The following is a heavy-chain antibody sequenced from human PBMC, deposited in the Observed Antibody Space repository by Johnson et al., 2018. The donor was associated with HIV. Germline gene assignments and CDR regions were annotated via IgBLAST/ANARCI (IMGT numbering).Heavy chain of an antibody. Sequence: QVQLVESGGGVVQPGRSLRLSCAASGFTFSNYGMHWVRQAPAKGLEWVAVISYDGSDKYYADSVKGRFTISRDNSKNTLYLQMNSLRAEDTAVYYCAKNGGVGGGSSNGAFDIWGQGTMVTVSS. CDR2: ISYDGSDK. CDR3: AKNGGVGGGSSNGAFDI. CDR1: GFTFSNYG. V-gene: IGHV3-30*18. D-gene: IGHD2-15*01. J-gene: IGHJ3*02.